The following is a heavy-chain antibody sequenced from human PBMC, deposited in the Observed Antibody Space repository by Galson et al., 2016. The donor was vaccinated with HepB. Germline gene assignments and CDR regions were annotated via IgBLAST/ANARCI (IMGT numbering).Heavy chain of an antibody. D-gene: IGHD1-1*01. CDR2: VSGNGDSI. CDR3: VKAGGGHKAGYINYYYGMNV. Sequence: SLRLSCAGSGFSFNNYAMSWVRQAPGKGLEWVSSVSGNGDSIYYADSVKGHFTISRDNSQNTLFLQMNSLTADDTAVYYCVKAGGGHKAGYINYYYGMNVWGQGTTVTVSS. V-gene: IGHV3-23*01. CDR1: GFSFNNYA. J-gene: IGHJ6*02.